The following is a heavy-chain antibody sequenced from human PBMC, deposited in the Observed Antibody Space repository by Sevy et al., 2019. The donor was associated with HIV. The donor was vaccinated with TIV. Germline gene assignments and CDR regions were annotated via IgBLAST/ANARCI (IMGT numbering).Heavy chain of an antibody. Sequence: GESLKISCAASGFIFSKFALSWVRQAPGRGLEWVSAVSGNDGSTYYAASVKGRFTISRDISENMLYLQMNSLSAEDTAVDYCAKDFSYGGNSWNFDFWGQGTLVTVSS. CDR2: VSGNDGST. CDR1: GFIFSKFA. CDR3: AKDFSYGGNSWNFDF. V-gene: IGHV3-23*01. D-gene: IGHD4-17*01. J-gene: IGHJ4*02.